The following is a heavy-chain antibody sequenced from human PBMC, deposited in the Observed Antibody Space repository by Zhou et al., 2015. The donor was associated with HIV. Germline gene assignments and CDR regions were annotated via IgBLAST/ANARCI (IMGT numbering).Heavy chain of an antibody. D-gene: IGHD3-9*01. CDR3: ARGTHPAHYDILTGYYPTFYYYYGMDV. CDR2: INPNSGGT. Sequence: QVQLVQSGAEVKKPGASVKVSCKASGYTFTGYYMHWVRQAPGQGLEWMGWINPNSGGTNYAQKFQGWVTMTRDTSISTAYMELSRLRSDDTAVYYCARGTHPAHYDILTGYYPTFYYYYGMDVWGQGTTVTVSS. CDR1: GYTFTGYY. V-gene: IGHV1-2*04. J-gene: IGHJ6*02.